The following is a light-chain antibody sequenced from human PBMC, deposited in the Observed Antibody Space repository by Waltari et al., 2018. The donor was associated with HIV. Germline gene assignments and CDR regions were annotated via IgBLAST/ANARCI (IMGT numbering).Light chain of an antibody. CDR3: QAWDANHAV. CDR2: QGS. J-gene: IGLJ2*01. V-gene: IGLV3-1*01. Sequence: TQPPSVSVPSGQTASIPCSGEKLADKFPCWYQKKPGQPPILLVYQGSRRPSGIPERFSASKSANTATVTIRGAQPLDEADYFCQAWDANHAVFGGGTTLTVL. CDR1: KLADKF.